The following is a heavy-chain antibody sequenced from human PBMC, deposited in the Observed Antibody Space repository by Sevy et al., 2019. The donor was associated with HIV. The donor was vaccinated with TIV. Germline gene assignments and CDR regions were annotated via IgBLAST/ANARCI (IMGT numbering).Heavy chain of an antibody. CDR3: ARPYGSGSWEAFDI. Sequence: GGSLRLSCAASGFTFSTYSMNWVRQAPGKGLEWVSSISSSNNYINYADSVKGRFTISRDTAKNSLYLQLNSLRVEDTDVYYCARPYGSGSWEAFDIWGQGTMVTVSS. CDR1: GFTFSTYS. J-gene: IGHJ3*02. V-gene: IGHV3-21*01. CDR2: ISSSNNYI. D-gene: IGHD3-10*01.